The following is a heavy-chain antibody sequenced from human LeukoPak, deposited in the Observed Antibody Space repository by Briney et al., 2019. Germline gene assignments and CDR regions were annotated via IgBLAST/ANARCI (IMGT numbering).Heavy chain of an antibody. CDR2: INHSGST. CDR1: GGSFSGYY. V-gene: IGHV4-34*01. J-gene: IGHJ4*02. D-gene: IGHD2-15*01. Sequence: SETLSLTCAVYGGSFSGYYWSWIRQPPGKGLEWIGEINHSGSTNYNPSLKSRVTISVDTSKNQFSLKLSSVTAADTAVYYCARDPFRYCSGGSCYGSFDYWGQGTLVTVSS. CDR3: ARDPFRYCSGGSCYGSFDY.